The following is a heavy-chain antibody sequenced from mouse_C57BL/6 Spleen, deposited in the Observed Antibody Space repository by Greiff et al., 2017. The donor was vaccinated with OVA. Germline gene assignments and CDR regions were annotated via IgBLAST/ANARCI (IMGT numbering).Heavy chain of an antibody. Sequence: EVKLMESGAGLVKPGGSLKLSCAASGFTFSSYAMSWVRQTPEKRLEWVAYISSGGDYISYAATVKGRFTISRDNARNTLYLQMSSLKSEDTAMYYCTRANSNYAMDYWGQGTSVTVSS. CDR3: TRANSNYAMDY. J-gene: IGHJ4*01. V-gene: IGHV5-9-1*02. CDR2: ISSGGDYI. D-gene: IGHD2-5*01. CDR1: GFTFSSYA.